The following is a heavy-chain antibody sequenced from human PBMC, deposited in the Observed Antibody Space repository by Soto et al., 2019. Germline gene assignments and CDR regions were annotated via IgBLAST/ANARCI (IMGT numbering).Heavy chain of an antibody. CDR1: GFTFSSYW. CDR2: INSDGSST. J-gene: IGHJ4*02. CDR3: ARVETCSSTSCYAVFDY. V-gene: IGHV3-74*03. Sequence: EVQLVESGGGLVQPGGSLRLSCAASGFTFSSYWMHWVRQAPGKGLVWVSRINSDGSSTTYADSVKGRFTISRDNAKYTLDLLMNSLRAEATAVYYCARVETCSSTSCYAVFDYWGQGTLVTVSS. D-gene: IGHD2-2*01.